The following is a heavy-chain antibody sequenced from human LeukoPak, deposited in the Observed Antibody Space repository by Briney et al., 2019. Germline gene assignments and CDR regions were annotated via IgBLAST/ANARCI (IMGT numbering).Heavy chain of an antibody. J-gene: IGHJ4*02. D-gene: IGHD1-26*01. CDR3: ARVGGSYFPVDY. Sequence: ASVKVSCKASGYTLTSYYMHWVRQAPGQGLEWMGIINPSGGSTSYAQKFQGRVTMTRDTSTSTVYMELSSLRSEDTAVYYCARVGGSYFPVDYWGQGTLVTVSS. CDR1: GYTLTSYY. V-gene: IGHV1-46*01. CDR2: INPSGGST.